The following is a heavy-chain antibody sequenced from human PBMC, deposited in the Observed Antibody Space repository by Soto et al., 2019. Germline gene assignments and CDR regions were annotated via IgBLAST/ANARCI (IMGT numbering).Heavy chain of an antibody. CDR1: GFTFISYA. V-gene: IGHV3-23*01. Sequence: GALRLSCAASGFTFISYAMSWVRQAPGKGLEWVSAISGSGGSTYYADSVKGRFTISRDNSKNTLYLQMNSLRAEDTAVYYCAKVPLLWFGESRLNGMDVRGQGTTVTVSS. CDR2: ISGSGGST. CDR3: AKVPLLWFGESRLNGMDV. D-gene: IGHD3-10*01. J-gene: IGHJ6*02.